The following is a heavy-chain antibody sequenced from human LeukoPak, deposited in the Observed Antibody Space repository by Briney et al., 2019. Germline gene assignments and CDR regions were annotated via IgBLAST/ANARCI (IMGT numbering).Heavy chain of an antibody. CDR2: ITDSSGST. Sequence: GGSLRLSCAASGFTLSSYAMSWVRQAPGKGLEWVSTITDSSGSTYYADSVKGRFTVSRDNTKNTLYLQMNSLRADDTAVYYCARDDYNRHWGQGTLVTVSS. J-gene: IGHJ4*02. CDR1: GFTLSSYA. CDR3: ARDDYNRH. V-gene: IGHV3-23*01. D-gene: IGHD5-24*01.